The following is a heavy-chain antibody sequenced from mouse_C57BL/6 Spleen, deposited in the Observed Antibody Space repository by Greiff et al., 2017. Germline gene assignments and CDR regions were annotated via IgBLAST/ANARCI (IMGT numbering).Heavy chain of an antibody. CDR2: IHPNSGST. CDR3: AREITTVVGTFDY. J-gene: IGHJ2*01. V-gene: IGHV1-64*01. CDR1: GYTFTSYW. D-gene: IGHD1-1*01. Sequence: QVQLQQPGAELVKPGASVKLSCKASGYTFTSYWMHWVKQRPGQGLEWIGMIHPNSGSTNYNEKFKSKATLTVDKSSGTAYMQLSSLTSEDSAVYYCAREITTVVGTFDYWGQGTTLTVSS.